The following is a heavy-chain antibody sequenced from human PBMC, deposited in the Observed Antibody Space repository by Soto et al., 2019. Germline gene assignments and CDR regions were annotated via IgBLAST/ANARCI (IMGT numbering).Heavy chain of an antibody. D-gene: IGHD5-18*01. J-gene: IGHJ6*02. V-gene: IGHV1-8*01. CDR3: ARGGQVRSGIQLWPYYYYGMDV. CDR1: GYTFTSYD. CDR2: MNPNSGNT. Sequence: ASVKVSCKASGYTFTSYDINWVRQATGQGLEWMGWMNPNSGNTGYAQKFQGRVTMTRNTSISTAYMELSSLRSEDTAVYYCARGGQVRSGIQLWPYYYYGMDVWGQGTTVTVSS.